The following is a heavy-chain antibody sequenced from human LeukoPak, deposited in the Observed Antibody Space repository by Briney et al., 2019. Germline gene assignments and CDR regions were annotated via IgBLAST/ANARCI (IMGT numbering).Heavy chain of an antibody. V-gene: IGHV3-48*03. CDR1: GFPFSNDE. D-gene: IGHD1-7*01. CDR2: ISSGGSAI. CDR3: ARSRTLGY. Sequence: GGSLRLSCAASGFPFSNDEMNWVRQAPGKGLEWVTYISSGGSAIYYADSVKGRFTISRDNAKNSLYLQMNSLRAEDTAVYYCARSRTLGYWGQGTLVTVSS. J-gene: IGHJ4*02.